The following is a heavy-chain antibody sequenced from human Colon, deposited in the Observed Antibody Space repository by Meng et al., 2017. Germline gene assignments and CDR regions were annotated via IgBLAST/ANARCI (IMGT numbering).Heavy chain of an antibody. CDR2: INPNSGGA. V-gene: IGHV1-2*02. Sequence: ASVKVSCKASGYTFTRYYMHWVRQAPGQGLEWMGWINPNSGGATYAQKFQGRVTMTWDTSINTAYMELSSLRSDEAAVYFCARASVEWLRPPLDYWGQGTLVTVSS. CDR1: GYTFTRYY. D-gene: IGHD5-12*01. J-gene: IGHJ4*02. CDR3: ARASVEWLRPPLDY.